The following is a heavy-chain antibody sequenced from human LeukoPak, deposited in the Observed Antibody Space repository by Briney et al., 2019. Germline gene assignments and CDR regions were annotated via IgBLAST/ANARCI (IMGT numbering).Heavy chain of an antibody. D-gene: IGHD3-10*01. V-gene: IGHV5-51*01. Sequence: GESLKISCKGSGYSFTSYWIGWVRQMPGKGLEWMGIIYPGDSDTRYSPSFQGQVTISADKSISTAYLQWSSLKASDTAMYYCARLGEGPYYYYYMDVWGKGTTVTVSS. CDR1: GYSFTSYW. J-gene: IGHJ6*03. CDR3: ARLGEGPYYYYYMDV. CDR2: IYPGDSDT.